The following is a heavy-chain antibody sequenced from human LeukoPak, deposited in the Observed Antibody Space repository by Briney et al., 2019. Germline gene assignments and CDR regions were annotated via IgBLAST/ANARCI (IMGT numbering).Heavy chain of an antibody. CDR2: IYSGGST. V-gene: IGHV3-53*01. J-gene: IGHJ4*02. Sequence: PGGSLRLSCAASGFTVSSNYMSWVRQAPGKGLEWVSVIYSGGSTYYADSVKGRFTISRDNSKNTLYLQMNSLRAEDTAVYYCARASNYYDSSGSPLDAGYWGQGTLVTVSS. CDR3: ARASNYYDSSGSPLDAGY. CDR1: GFTVSSNY. D-gene: IGHD3-22*01.